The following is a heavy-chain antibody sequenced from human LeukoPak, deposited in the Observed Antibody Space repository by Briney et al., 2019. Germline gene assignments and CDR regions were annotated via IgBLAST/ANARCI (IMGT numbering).Heavy chain of an antibody. V-gene: IGHV4-59*08. CDR3: ARQEYSGSYYFDY. D-gene: IGHD1-26*01. J-gene: IGHJ4*02. CDR1: GGSISSYY. Sequence: SETLSLTCTVSGGSISSYYWSWVRQSPGKGLEWIGHIYYSGNTNYNPSLKSRVTISGDTSKNQFSLKLSSVTAAGTAVYYCARQEYSGSYYFDYWGQGTLVTVSS. CDR2: IYYSGNT.